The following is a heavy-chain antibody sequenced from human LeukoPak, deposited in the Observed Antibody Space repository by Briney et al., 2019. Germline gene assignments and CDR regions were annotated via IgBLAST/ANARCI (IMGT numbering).Heavy chain of an antibody. V-gene: IGHV1-18*01. Sequence: ASVKVSCKASGYTFTSYGISWVRQAPGQGLEWTGWISAYNGNTNYAQKLQGRVTMTTDTSTSTAYMELRSLRSDDTAVYYCATAGIAARPGYYYMDVWGKGTTVTVSS. J-gene: IGHJ6*03. CDR1: GYTFTSYG. CDR2: ISAYNGNT. CDR3: ATAGIAARPGYYYMDV. D-gene: IGHD6-6*01.